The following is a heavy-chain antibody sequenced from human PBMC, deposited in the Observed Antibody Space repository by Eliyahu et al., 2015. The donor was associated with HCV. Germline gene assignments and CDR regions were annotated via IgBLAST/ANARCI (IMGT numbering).Heavy chain of an antibody. V-gene: IGHV1-18*04. D-gene: IGHD1-14*01. J-gene: IGHJ5*02. CDR2: ISTYNGKR. CDR1: GYTFSSHG. Sequence: QVQLVQSGGEVKKPGASVKVSCQASGYTFSSHGITWVRQAPGRGFEWLGWISTYNGKRNQAQKFQGRLTMTTDTSPTHTQLGLRSLTSDDTAIYYCARDSRGFTNWYNRLEENWFDPWGQGTLVTVSS. CDR3: ARDSRGFTNWYNRLEENWFDP.